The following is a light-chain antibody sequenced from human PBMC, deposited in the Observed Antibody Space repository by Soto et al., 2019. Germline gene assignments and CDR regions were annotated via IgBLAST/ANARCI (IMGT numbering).Light chain of an antibody. CDR1: SSDIGNYNY. J-gene: IGLJ1*01. CDR3: CSYAGNNKKV. CDR2: EVS. V-gene: IGLV2-8*01. Sequence: QSALTPPPSASGSPGQSVTISCSGTSSDIGNYNYVSWYQQHPGKAPKLMIYEVSQRPSGVPDRFSGSKSGNKASLTVSGLQADDEADYYCCSYAGNNKKVFGTGTKVTVL.